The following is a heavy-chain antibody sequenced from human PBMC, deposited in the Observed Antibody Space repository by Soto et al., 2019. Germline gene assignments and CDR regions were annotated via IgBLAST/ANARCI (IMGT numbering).Heavy chain of an antibody. D-gene: IGHD6-19*01. V-gene: IGHV4-59*01. Sequence: SETLSLTCTVSGGSINVYYWSWIRQPPGKGLEWVGYIYNSGSTNYNPSLKSRVTISVDTSKNQFSLKLSSVTSADTAVYYCGRQTTSGWYQIVYWGQGTLVTVSS. CDR1: GGSINVYY. J-gene: IGHJ4*02. CDR2: IYNSGST. CDR3: GRQTTSGWYQIVY.